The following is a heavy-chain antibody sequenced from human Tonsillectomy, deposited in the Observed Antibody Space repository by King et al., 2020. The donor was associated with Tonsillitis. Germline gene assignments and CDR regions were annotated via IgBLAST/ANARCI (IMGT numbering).Heavy chain of an antibody. CDR2: IKQLGSEG. D-gene: IGHD3-3*01. CDR3: ARPLTVDYAFDI. CDR1: GFTFISYW. V-gene: IGHV3-7*01. J-gene: IGHJ3*02. Sequence: VQLVESGGGLVQPEGSLRLSCAASGFTFISYWMSWVRQAPGKGLEWVDNIKQLGSEGNYVDSVKGRFSISRDNATNSLYLQMNSLRAEDTAVYYCARPLTVDYAFDIWGQGTTVTVSS.